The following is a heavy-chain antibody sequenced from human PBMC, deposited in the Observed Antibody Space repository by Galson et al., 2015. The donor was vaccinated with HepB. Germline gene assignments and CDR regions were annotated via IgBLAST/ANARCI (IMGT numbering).Heavy chain of an antibody. CDR2: IIPVIAIT. D-gene: IGHD1-20*01. CDR3: ASVGLTGGFYHYFVF. V-gene: IGHV1-69*10. Sequence: SVKVSCKASGGTFSNSAISWVRQAPGQGLEWMGGIIPVIAITHYAQKFQGRVTIAADESTSTAFMELSSLRSEDTAVYYCASVGLTGGFYHYFVFWGQGTLVTVSS. J-gene: IGHJ4*02. CDR1: GGTFSNSA.